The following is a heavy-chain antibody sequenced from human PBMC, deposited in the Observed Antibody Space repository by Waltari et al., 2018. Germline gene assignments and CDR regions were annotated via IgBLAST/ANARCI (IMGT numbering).Heavy chain of an antibody. CDR3: ARSGTYYGSGSYYGGFDY. D-gene: IGHD3-10*01. Sequence: QLQLQESGPGLVKPSENLSLTCTVSGGSISSSRYSWGWIRQPPGKGLEWIGSIYYSGSTYYNPSLKSRVTISVDTSKNQFSLKLSSVTAADTAVYYCARSGTYYGSGSYYGGFDYWGQGTLVTVSS. V-gene: IGHV4-39*01. CDR1: GGSISSSRYS. CDR2: IYYSGST. J-gene: IGHJ4*02.